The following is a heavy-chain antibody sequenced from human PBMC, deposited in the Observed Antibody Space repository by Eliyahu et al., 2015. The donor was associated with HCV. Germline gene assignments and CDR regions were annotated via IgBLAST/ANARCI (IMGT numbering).Heavy chain of an antibody. CDR2: IYYSGST. CDR3: ASGGGGIAVAGTGGWFDP. V-gene: IGHV4-59*01. CDR1: GGSISSYH. J-gene: IGHJ5*02. D-gene: IGHD6-19*01. Sequence: QVQLQESGPGLVKPSETLSLTCTVSGGSISSYHWSWFRQPPGKGXEWIAYIYYSGSTNYNPSLKSRVTXSVDTSKNQFSLKLNSVTAADTAVYYCASGGGGIAVAGTGGWFDPWGQGTLVTVSS.